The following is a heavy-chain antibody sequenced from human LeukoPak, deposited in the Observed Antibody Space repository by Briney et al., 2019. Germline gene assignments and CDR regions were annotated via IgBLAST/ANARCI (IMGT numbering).Heavy chain of an antibody. J-gene: IGHJ4*02. CDR1: GYSFTTDW. CDR3: AKVTGATFYLDD. V-gene: IGHV5-51*01. CDR2: IFPGDSET. Sequence: PGESLQISCKTSGYSFTTDWIGWVRQMPGKGLEWMGLIFPGDSETRYSPSFQGHVTISADKSISTAYLHWSSLRASDTAKYYCAKVTGATFYLDDWGQGTLVTVPS. D-gene: IGHD1-14*01.